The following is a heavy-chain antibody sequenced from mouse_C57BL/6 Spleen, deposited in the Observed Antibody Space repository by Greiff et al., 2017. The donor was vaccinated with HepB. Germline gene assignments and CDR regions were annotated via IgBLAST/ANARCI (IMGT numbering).Heavy chain of an antibody. CDR3: AIQTAQDPYFDY. V-gene: IGHV1-80*01. CDR1: GYAFSSYW. J-gene: IGHJ2*01. Sequence: QVQLQQSGAELVKPGASVKISCKASGYAFSSYWMNWVKQRPGKGLEWIGQIYPGDGDTNYNGKFKGKATLTADKSSSTAYMQLSSLTSEDSAVYFCAIQTAQDPYFDYWGQGTTLTVSS. D-gene: IGHD3-2*02. CDR2: IYPGDGDT.